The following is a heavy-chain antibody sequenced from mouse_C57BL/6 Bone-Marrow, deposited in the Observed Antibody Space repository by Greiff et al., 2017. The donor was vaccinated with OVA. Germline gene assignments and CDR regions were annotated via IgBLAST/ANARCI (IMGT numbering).Heavy chain of an antibody. Sequence: VQLQQSGAELVRPGSSVKLSCKASGYTFTSYWMHWVKQRPIQGLEWIGNIDPSDSETHYNQKFKDKATLTVDKSSSTAYMQLSSLTSEDSAVYYCARGGNLLLRSCDVWGTGTTVTVSS. J-gene: IGHJ1*03. D-gene: IGHD1-1*01. CDR3: ARGGNLLLRSCDV. V-gene: IGHV1-52*01. CDR1: GYTFTSYW. CDR2: IDPSDSET.